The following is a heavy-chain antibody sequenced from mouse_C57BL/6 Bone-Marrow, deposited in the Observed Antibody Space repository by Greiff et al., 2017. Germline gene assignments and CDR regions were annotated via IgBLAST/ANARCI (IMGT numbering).Heavy chain of an antibody. CDR1: GYTFTSYW. Sequence: VQLQQPGAELVKPGASVKLSCKASGYTFTSYWMHWVKQRPGQGLEWIGMIHPNSGSTNYNEKFKSKATLTVDKSSSTAYMQRSSLTSEDSAVYYGAREKSYGNYYFDYWGQGTTLTVSS. CDR3: AREKSYGNYYFDY. J-gene: IGHJ2*01. V-gene: IGHV1-64*01. CDR2: IHPNSGST. D-gene: IGHD2-1*01.